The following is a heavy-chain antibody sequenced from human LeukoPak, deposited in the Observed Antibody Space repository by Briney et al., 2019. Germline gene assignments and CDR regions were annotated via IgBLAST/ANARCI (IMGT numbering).Heavy chain of an antibody. V-gene: IGHV4-34*01. Sequence: PSETLSLTCAVYGGSFSGYYWSWIRQPPGKGLEWIGEINHSGSTNYNPSLKSRVTISVDTSKNQFSLKLSSVTAADTAVYYCARERHDYGFDYWGQGTLVTVSS. CDR2: INHSGST. CDR3: ARERHDYGFDY. D-gene: IGHD4-17*01. CDR1: GGSFSGYY. J-gene: IGHJ4*02.